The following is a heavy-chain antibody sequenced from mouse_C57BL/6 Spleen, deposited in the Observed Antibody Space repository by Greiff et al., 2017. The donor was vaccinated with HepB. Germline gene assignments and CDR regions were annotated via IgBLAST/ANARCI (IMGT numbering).Heavy chain of an antibody. Sequence: VQLQQSGPELVKPGASVKISCKASGYAFSSSWMNWVKQRPGKGLEWIGRIYPGDGDTNYNGKFKGKATLTADKSSSTAYMQLSSLTSEDSAVYFCARSGYYGSSGDYFDYWGQGTTLTVSS. V-gene: IGHV1-82*01. D-gene: IGHD1-1*01. CDR2: IYPGDGDT. CDR1: GYAFSSSW. CDR3: ARSGYYGSSGDYFDY. J-gene: IGHJ2*01.